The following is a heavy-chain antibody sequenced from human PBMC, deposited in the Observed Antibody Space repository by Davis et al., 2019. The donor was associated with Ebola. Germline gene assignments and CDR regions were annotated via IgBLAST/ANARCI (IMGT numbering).Heavy chain of an antibody. CDR2: IYYSGTT. V-gene: IGHV4-59*01. J-gene: IGHJ6*02. Sequence: MPSETLSLTCTVSGGSISTYYWSWIRQPPGKGLEWIGGIYYSGTTNYNPSLKSRVTISVDPSKNQFSLKLSSVTAADTAVYYCARVVRDELLFHGMDVWGQGTTVTVSS. D-gene: IGHD2-15*01. CDR3: ARVVRDELLFHGMDV. CDR1: GGSISTYY.